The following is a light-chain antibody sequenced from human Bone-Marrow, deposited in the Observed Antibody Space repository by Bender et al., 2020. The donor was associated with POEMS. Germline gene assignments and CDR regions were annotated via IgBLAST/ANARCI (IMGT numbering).Light chain of an antibody. CDR3: SSYTSSSSSV. Sequence: QSALTQPASVSGSPGQSITISCTGTSSDVGGYNYVSWYQHHPGKAPKLMIYDVSNRPSGVPDRFSGSKSGNTASLTISGLQAEDEADYYCSSYTSSSSSVFGTGTKVTVL. J-gene: IGLJ1*01. V-gene: IGLV2-14*03. CDR1: SSDVGGYNY. CDR2: DVS.